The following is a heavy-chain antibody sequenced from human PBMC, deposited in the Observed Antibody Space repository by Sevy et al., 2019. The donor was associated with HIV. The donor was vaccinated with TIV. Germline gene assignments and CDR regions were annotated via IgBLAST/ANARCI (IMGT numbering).Heavy chain of an antibody. V-gene: IGHV3-49*04. Sequence: GGCLRLSCTASGFTFGDYAMSWVRQAPGKGLEWVGFIRSKAYGGTTEYAASVKGRFTISRDDSKSIAYLQMNSLKTEDTAVYYCTREDAPDDFWSGYFLTKGYYGMDVWGQGTTVTVSS. D-gene: IGHD3-3*01. CDR1: GFTFGDYA. J-gene: IGHJ6*02. CDR3: TREDAPDDFWSGYFLTKGYYGMDV. CDR2: IRSKAYGGTT.